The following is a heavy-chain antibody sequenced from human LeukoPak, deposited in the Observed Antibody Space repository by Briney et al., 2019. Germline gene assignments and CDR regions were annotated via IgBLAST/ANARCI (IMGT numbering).Heavy chain of an antibody. Sequence: SETLSLTCTVSGYSISSGYYWGWIRPPPGKGLEWIGSIYHSGSTYYNPSLKSRVTISVDTSKNQFSLKLSSVTAADTAVYYCARAVNLKRLLLRNGPYAFDIWGQGTMVTVSS. J-gene: IGHJ3*02. V-gene: IGHV4-38-2*02. CDR3: ARAVNLKRLLLRNGPYAFDI. CDR1: GYSISSGYY. CDR2: IYHSGST. D-gene: IGHD3-22*01.